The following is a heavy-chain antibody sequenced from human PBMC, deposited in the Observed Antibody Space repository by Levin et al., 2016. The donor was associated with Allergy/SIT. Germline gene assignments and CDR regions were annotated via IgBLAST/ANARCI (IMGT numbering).Heavy chain of an antibody. D-gene: IGHD5-24*01. Sequence: GGSLRLSCAASGFTFSSYEMNWVRQAPGKGLEWVSYISSSGNTIYYADSVKGRFTISRDNAKNSLYLQMNSLRAEDTAVYYCARDKAEMATISWGQGTLVTVSS. V-gene: IGHV3-48*03. CDR1: GFTFSSYE. CDR3: ARDKAEMATIS. CDR2: ISSSGNTI. J-gene: IGHJ5*02.